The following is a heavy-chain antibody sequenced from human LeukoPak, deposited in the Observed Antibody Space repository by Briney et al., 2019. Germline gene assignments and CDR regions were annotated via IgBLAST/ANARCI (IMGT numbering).Heavy chain of an antibody. J-gene: IGHJ4*02. CDR3: AKDPSGSYYGASFDY. CDR1: GFTFSSYG. D-gene: IGHD1-26*01. CDR2: IRYDGSDK. V-gene: IGHV3-30*02. Sequence: GGSLRLSCAASGFTFSSYGMHWVRQAPGKGLEWVSFIRYDGSDKYYVDSVQGRFTISRDNSDNTLYMEMNSLRAEDTAMYYCAKDPSGSYYGASFDYWGQGTLVTVSS.